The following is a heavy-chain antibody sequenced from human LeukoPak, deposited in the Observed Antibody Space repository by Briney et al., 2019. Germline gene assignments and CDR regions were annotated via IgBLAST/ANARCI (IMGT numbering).Heavy chain of an antibody. J-gene: IGHJ3*02. CDR1: GFTFSGHA. CDR3: ARTTAVTLAAFDI. Sequence: GGSLRLSCAASGFTFSGHAMSWVRQAPGKGLEWVSSISSSSSYIYYADSMKGRFTISRDNAKSSLYLQMNSLRAEDTAVYYCARTTAVTLAAFDIWGQGTMVTVSS. V-gene: IGHV3-21*01. D-gene: IGHD4-23*01. CDR2: ISSSSSYI.